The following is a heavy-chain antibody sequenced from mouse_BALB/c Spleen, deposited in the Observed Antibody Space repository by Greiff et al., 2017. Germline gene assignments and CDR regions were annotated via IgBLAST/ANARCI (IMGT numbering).Heavy chain of an antibody. CDR1: GFTFSSYG. CDR3: ARDWDYFDY. Sequence: EVKVVESGGGLVHPGGSLKLSCAASGFTFSSYGMSWVRQTPDKRLELVATINSNGGSTYYPDSVKGRFTISRDNAKNTLYLQMSSLKSEDTAMYYCARDWDYFDYWGQGTTLTVSS. CDR2: INSNGGST. J-gene: IGHJ2*01. V-gene: IGHV5-6-3*01.